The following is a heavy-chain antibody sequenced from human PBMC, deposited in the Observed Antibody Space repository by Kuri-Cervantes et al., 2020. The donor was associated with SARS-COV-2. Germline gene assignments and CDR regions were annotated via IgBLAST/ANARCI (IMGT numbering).Heavy chain of an antibody. CDR3: ARKKTDMDV. V-gene: IGHV3-21*01. D-gene: IGHD1-14*01. CDR2: ISSSSSYI. J-gene: IGHJ6*03. Sequence: GESLKISCAASGFTFSSYSMNWVRQAPGKGLEWVSSISSSSSYIYYADSMKGRFTISRDDAKNSLYLQMNSLRAEDTAVYYCARKKTDMDVWGKGTTVTVSS. CDR1: GFTFSSYS.